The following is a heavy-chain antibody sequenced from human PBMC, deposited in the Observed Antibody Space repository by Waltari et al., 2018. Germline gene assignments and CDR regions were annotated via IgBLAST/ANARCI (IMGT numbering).Heavy chain of an antibody. J-gene: IGHJ4*02. CDR3: ARSRRGIAAAGTDY. CDR2: IYYSGST. V-gene: IGHV4-59*08. D-gene: IGHD6-13*01. Sequence: QVQLQESGPGLVKPSETLSLTCTVSGGSISSYYWSWIRQPPGKGLEWIWYIYYSGSTNYNPSRKSRVTISVDTSKNQFSLKLSSVTAADTAVYYCARSRRGIAAAGTDYWGQGTLVTVSS. CDR1: GGSISSYY.